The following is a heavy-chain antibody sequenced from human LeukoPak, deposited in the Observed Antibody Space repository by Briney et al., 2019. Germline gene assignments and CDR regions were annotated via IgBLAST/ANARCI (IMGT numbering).Heavy chain of an antibody. Sequence: SETLSLTCTVSGGSISSGDYYWSWIRQPPGKGLEWIGYIYYSGSTYYNPSLKSRVTISVDTSKNQFSLKLSSVTAADTAVYYCARLWGLSYDFWSGYYTGLDYWGQGTLVTVSS. J-gene: IGHJ4*02. D-gene: IGHD3-3*01. CDR2: IYYSGST. V-gene: IGHV4-30-4*08. CDR1: GGSISSGDYY. CDR3: ARLWGLSYDFWSGYYTGLDY.